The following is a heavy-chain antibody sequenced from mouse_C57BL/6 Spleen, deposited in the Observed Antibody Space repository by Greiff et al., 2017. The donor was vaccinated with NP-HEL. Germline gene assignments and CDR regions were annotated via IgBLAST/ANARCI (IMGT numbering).Heavy chain of an antibody. CDR3: AVNWDGYAMDY. CDR2: IDPSDRET. J-gene: IGHJ4*01. Sequence: QVQLQQPGAELVRPGSSVKRSCKASGYTFTSYWMHWVKQRPIQGLEWIGNIDPSDRETHYNQKFKDKATLPVDKSSSTAYMQLSSLTSEDSAVYYCAVNWDGYAMDYWGQGTSVTVSS. V-gene: IGHV1-52*01. D-gene: IGHD4-1*01. CDR1: GYTFTSYW.